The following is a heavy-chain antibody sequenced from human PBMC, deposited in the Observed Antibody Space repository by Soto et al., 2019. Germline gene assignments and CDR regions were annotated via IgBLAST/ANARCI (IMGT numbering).Heavy chain of an antibody. Sequence: GASVKVSCKASGGTFSSYAISCVRQAPGQGLEWMGRIIPIFGTANYAQKFQGRVTITADKSTSTAYMELSSLRSEDTAVYYCARGGVVGNWFDPWGQGTLVTVSS. CDR2: IIPIFGTA. CDR1: GGTFSSYA. D-gene: IGHD3-22*01. CDR3: ARGGVVGNWFDP. V-gene: IGHV1-69*06. J-gene: IGHJ5*02.